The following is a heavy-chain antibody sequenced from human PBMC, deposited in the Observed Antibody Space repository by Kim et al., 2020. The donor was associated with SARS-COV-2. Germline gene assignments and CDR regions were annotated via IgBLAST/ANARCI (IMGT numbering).Heavy chain of an antibody. CDR1: GGTFSSYA. CDR3: ARWIKYQLLHFDL. V-gene: IGHV1-69*04. D-gene: IGHD2-2*01. J-gene: IGHJ2*01. Sequence: SVKVSCKASGGTFSSYAISWVRQAPGQGLEWMGRIIPILGIANYAQKFQGRVTITADKSTSTAYMELSSLRSEDTAVYYCARWIKYQLLHFDLWGRGTLVTVSS. CDR2: IIPILGIA.